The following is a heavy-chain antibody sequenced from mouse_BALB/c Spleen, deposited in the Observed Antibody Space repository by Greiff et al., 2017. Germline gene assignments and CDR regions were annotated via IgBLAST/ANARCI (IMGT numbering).Heavy chain of an antibody. V-gene: IGHV5-6*01. CDR3: ARRGDY. Sequence: EVQLVESGGGLVKPGGSLKLSCAASGFTFSSYGMSWVRQTPDKRLEWVATISSGGSYTYYPDSVKGRFTISRDNAKNTLYLQMSSLKSEDTAMYYCARRGDYWGQGTTLTVSS. CDR1: GFTFSSYG. CDR2: ISSGGSYT. J-gene: IGHJ2*01.